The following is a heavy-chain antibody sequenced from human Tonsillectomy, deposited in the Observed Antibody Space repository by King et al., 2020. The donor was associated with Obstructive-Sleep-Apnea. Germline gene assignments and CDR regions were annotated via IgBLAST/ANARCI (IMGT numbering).Heavy chain of an antibody. CDR2: ISYDGSNK. J-gene: IGHJ6*02. CDR3: ARDRGGRCSSTSCPLYYSYYYGMDV. Sequence: VQLVESGGGVVQPGRSLRLSCAASGFTFSSYAMHWVRQAPGKGLEWVAVISYDGSNKYYADSVKGRFTISRDNSKNTLYLQMNSLRAEDTAVYYCARDRGGRCSSTSCPLYYSYYYGMDVWGQGTTVTVSS. V-gene: IGHV3-30*04. CDR1: GFTFSSYA. D-gene: IGHD2-2*01.